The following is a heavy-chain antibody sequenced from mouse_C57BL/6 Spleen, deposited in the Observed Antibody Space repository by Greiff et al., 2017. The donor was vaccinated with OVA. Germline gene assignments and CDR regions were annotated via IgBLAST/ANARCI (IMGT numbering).Heavy chain of an antibody. J-gene: IGHJ4*01. Sequence: QVHVKQPGAELVKPGASVQMSCKASGYTFTSYWITWVKQRPGQGLEWIGDIYPGSGSTNYNEKFKSKATLTVDTSSSTAYMQLSSLTSEDSAVYYCARQDAMDYWGQGTSVTVSS. V-gene: IGHV1-55*01. CDR3: ARQDAMDY. CDR1: GYTFTSYW. CDR2: IYPGSGST.